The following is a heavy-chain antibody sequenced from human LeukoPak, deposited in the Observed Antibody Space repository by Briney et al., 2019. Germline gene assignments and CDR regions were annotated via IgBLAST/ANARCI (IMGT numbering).Heavy chain of an antibody. Sequence: GGSLRLSCAASGFTFSSYWMHWVRQAPGKGLVWVSRINSDGSSTSCADSVKGRFTISRDNAKNTLYLQMNSLRAEDTAVYYCARDEMTPERYYGMDVWGQGTTVTVSS. V-gene: IGHV3-74*01. J-gene: IGHJ6*02. CDR1: GFTFSSYW. CDR2: INSDGSST. CDR3: ARDEMTPERYYGMDV. D-gene: IGHD5-24*01.